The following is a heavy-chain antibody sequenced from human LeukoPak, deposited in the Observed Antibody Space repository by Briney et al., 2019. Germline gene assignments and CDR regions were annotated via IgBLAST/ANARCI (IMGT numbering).Heavy chain of an antibody. CDR3: ARGAHYGGEEYYYYMDV. V-gene: IGHV4-4*02. CDR2: IYHSGST. Sequence: SGTLSLTCAVSGGSISSSNRWSWVRQPPGKGLEWIGEIYHSGSTNYNPSLKSRVTISVDKSKNQFSLKLSSVTAADTAVYYCARGAHYGGEEYYYYMDVWGKGTTVTVSS. CDR1: GGSISSSNR. D-gene: IGHD4-17*01. J-gene: IGHJ6*03.